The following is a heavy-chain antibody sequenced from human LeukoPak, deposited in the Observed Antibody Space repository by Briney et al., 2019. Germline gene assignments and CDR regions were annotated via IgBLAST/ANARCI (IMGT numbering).Heavy chain of an antibody. V-gene: IGHV3-23*01. CDR2: ISGSSGST. Sequence: PGGSLRLSCAASGFSFSTYAMNWVRQAPGKGLEWVSLISGSSGSTYYADSMKGRFTISRDNSRNTLYLQMNSLRAEDTAVYYCAKGGRYCSGVSCYSSHWGQGTLVTVSS. D-gene: IGHD2-15*01. CDR3: AKGGRYCSGVSCYSSH. J-gene: IGHJ4*02. CDR1: GFSFSTYA.